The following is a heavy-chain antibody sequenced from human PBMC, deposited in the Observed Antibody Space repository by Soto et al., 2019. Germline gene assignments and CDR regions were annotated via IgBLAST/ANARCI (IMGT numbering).Heavy chain of an antibody. CDR2: ISYDGSNK. D-gene: IGHD2-21*02. J-gene: IGHJ3*02. CDR3: ARDVVTAMHAFDI. Sequence: GESLRLSCAASGFTFSSYAMHWVRQAPGKGLEWVAVISYDGSNKYYADSVKGRFTISRDNSKNTLYLQMNSLRAEDTAVYYCARDVVTAMHAFDIWGQGTMVTVSS. V-gene: IGHV3-30-3*01. CDR1: GFTFSSYA.